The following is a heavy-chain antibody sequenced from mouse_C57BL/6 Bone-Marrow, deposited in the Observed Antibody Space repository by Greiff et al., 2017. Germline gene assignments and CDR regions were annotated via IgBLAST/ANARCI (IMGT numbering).Heavy chain of an antibody. D-gene: IGHD2-10*02. J-gene: IGHJ3*01. CDR3: TRDPSSNWFAY. CDR1: GFTFSSYA. V-gene: IGHV5-9-1*02. Sequence: EVQVVESGEGLVKPGGSLKLSCAASGFTFSSYAMSWVRQTPEKRLEWVAYISSGGDYIYYADTVKGRFTISRVNARNTLYLQMSSLKSEDTAMYYCTRDPSSNWFAYWGQGTLVTVSA. CDR2: ISSGGDYI.